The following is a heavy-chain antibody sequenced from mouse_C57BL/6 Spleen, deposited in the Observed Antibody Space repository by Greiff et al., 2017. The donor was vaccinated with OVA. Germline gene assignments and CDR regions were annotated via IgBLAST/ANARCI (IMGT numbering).Heavy chain of an antibody. CDR1: GFTFSDYY. J-gene: IGHJ2*01. Sequence: EVNVVESEGGLVQPGSSMKLSCTASGFTFSDYYMAWVRQVPEKGLEWVANINYDGSSTYYLDSLKSRFIISRDNAKNILYLQMSSLKSEDTATYYCARERGGFDYWGQGTTLTVSS. V-gene: IGHV5-16*01. CDR3: ARERGGFDY. CDR2: INYDGSST.